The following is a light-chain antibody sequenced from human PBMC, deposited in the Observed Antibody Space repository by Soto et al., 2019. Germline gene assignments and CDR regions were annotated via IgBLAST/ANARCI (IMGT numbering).Light chain of an antibody. CDR3: QHSLIFSIP. Sequence: SPSTLSACVDGRVTITCRSIQCISRWLAWYQQKPVKSPNLLIHDASSLESEVPSTFSGSGSGTEFSLTISSLRPDDFAPYYRQHSLIFSIPFGHGTRLEI. J-gene: IGKJ5*01. V-gene: IGKV1-5*01. CDR1: QCISRW. CDR2: DAS.